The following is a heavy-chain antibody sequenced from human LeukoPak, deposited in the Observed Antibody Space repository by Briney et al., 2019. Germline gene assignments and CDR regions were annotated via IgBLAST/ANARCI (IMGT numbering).Heavy chain of an antibody. CDR2: ITGGSGNR. Sequence: GGSLRLSCAASGFTVSSNYMSWVRQAPGKGLEWVSGITGGSGNRDYGDSVKGRFTISRDNSKSTLFLQMNSLRVEDTAVYYCTKVRSGSSSWALRVFDYWGQGALVTVSS. CDR1: GFTVSSNY. J-gene: IGHJ4*02. V-gene: IGHV3-53*01. D-gene: IGHD6-13*01. CDR3: TKVRSGSSSWALRVFDY.